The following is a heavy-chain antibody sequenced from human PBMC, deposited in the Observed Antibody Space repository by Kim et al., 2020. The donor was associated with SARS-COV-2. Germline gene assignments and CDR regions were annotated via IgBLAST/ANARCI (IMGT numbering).Heavy chain of an antibody. V-gene: IGHV1-46*01. J-gene: IGHJ4*02. D-gene: IGHD2-21*01. CDR2: INPSDGGT. CDR3: GRSGIDGCGYFDD. CDR1: TYTFTKYY. Sequence: ASVKVSCKASTYTFTKYYIHWVRQAPGQGLEWMGIINPSDGGTGYAQKFRGRFIMTRDTSTSTVYMELSSLRSEDTAMYYCGRSGIDGCGYFDDWGQGTLVTVSS.